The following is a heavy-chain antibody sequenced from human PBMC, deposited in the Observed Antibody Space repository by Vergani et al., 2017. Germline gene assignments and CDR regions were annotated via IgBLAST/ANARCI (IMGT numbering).Heavy chain of an antibody. CDR3: ARERDYDCVTGPTREYYSYGMDV. Sequence: QVQLVQSGAEVKKPGSSVKVSCKASGGTFSSYAISWVRQAPGQGLEWMGGIIPIFGTANYAQKFQGRVTITADESTSTAYMELSSLRSEDTAVYYCARERDYDCVTGPTREYYSYGMDVWGQGTMVTVSS. CDR2: IIPIFGTA. J-gene: IGHJ6*02. CDR1: GGTFSSYA. D-gene: IGHD3-9*01. V-gene: IGHV1-69*12.